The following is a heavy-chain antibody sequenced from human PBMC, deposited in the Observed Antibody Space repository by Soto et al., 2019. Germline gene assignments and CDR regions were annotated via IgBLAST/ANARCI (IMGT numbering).Heavy chain of an antibody. CDR3: AREKSRRFDY. D-gene: IGHD6-13*01. CDR1: GGSISSYY. J-gene: IGHJ4*02. Sequence: SETLSLTCPVSGGSISSYYWSWIRQPPGKGLEWIGYIYYSGSTNYNPSLKSRVTISVDTSKNQFSLKLSSVTAADTAVYYCAREKSRRFDYWGQGTLVTVSS. CDR2: IYYSGST. V-gene: IGHV4-59*01.